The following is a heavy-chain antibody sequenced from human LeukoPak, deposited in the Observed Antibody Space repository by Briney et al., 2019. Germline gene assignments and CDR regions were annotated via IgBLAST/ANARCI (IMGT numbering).Heavy chain of an antibody. D-gene: IGHD5-18*01. CDR1: GGTFSSYA. CDR2: IIPILGIA. J-gene: IGHJ3*02. Sequence: SVKVSCKASGGTFSSYAISWVRQAPGQGLEWMGRIIPILGIANYAQKFQGRVTITADKSTSTAYMELSSLRSEDTAVYYCARDRRYSYGTDAFDIWGQGTMVVVSS. CDR3: ARDRRYSYGTDAFDI. V-gene: IGHV1-69*04.